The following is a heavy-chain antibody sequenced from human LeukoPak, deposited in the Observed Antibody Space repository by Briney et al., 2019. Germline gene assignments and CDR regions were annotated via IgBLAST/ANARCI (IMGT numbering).Heavy chain of an antibody. CDR1: GGTFSSYA. CDR2: IIPIFGTA. J-gene: IGHJ4*02. V-gene: IGHV1-69*13. D-gene: IGHD5-18*01. Sequence: SVKVSCKASGGTFSSYAISWVRQAPGQGLEWVGGIIPIFGTANYAQKFQGRVTITADESTSTAYMELSSLRSEDTAVYYCARGERGYSYGHLDYWGQGTLVTVSS. CDR3: ARGERGYSYGHLDY.